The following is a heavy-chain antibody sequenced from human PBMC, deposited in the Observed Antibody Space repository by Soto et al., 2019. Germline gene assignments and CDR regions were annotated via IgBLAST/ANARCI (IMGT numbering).Heavy chain of an antibody. CDR2: ISSSSSYI. CDR1: GFTFSSYS. J-gene: IGHJ6*02. V-gene: IGHV3-21*01. CDR3: ARDKVDSSGWKPPPYGMDV. Sequence: KPGGSLRLSCAASGFTFSSYSMNWVRQAPGKGLEWVSSISSSSSYIYYADSVKGRFTISRDNAKNSLYLQMNSLRAEDTAVYYCARDKVDSSGWKPPPYGMDVWGQGTTVTVSS. D-gene: IGHD6-19*01.